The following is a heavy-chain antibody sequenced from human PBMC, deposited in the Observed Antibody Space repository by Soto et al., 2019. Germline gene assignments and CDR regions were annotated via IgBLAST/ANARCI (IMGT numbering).Heavy chain of an antibody. CDR3: ARDRPTAYCGGDCYDWFDP. J-gene: IGHJ5*02. V-gene: IGHV1-69*01. D-gene: IGHD2-21*02. CDR1: GVTFSSYA. CDR2: IIPIFGTA. Sequence: QVQLVQSGAEVKKPGSSVKVSCKASGVTFSSYAISWVRQAPGQGLEWMGGIIPIFGTAHYAQKFQGRVTITANESTTAAYMELSSLRSEDTAVYYCARDRPTAYCGGDCYDWFDPWGKGTLVTVSS.